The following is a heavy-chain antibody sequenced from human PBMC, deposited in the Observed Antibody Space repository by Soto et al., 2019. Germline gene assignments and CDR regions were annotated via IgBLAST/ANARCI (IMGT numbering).Heavy chain of an antibody. D-gene: IGHD6-13*01. CDR2: LSYDGSNK. CDR3: ARDTQGEQQLVLDY. Sequence: QVQLVESGGGVVQPGRSLRLSCAASGFTFSSYAMHWVRQAPGKGLEWVAVLSYDGSNKYNADSVKGRFTIARDNSKNTLYLQMNSLRAEDTAVYYCARDTQGEQQLVLDYWGQGTLVTVSS. CDR1: GFTFSSYA. V-gene: IGHV3-30-3*01. J-gene: IGHJ4*02.